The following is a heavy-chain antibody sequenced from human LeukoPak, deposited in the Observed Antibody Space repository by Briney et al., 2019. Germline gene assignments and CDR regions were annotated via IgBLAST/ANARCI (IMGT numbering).Heavy chain of an antibody. D-gene: IGHD6-19*01. CDR3: ARGPSVGSGWSPDY. V-gene: IGHV3-48*03. CDR1: GFTFKNYE. Sequence: GGSLRLSCAASGFTFKNYEMNWVRQAPGKGLEWVSYISSSGSPIYYADSVKGRCTLSRDNSKNSLYLQMNSLRAEDTAFYYCARGPSVGSGWSPDYWGQGTLVTVPS. J-gene: IGHJ4*02. CDR2: ISSSGSPI.